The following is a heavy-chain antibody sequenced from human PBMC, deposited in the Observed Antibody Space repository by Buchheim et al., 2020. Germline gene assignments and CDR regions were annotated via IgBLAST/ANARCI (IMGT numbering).Heavy chain of an antibody. V-gene: IGHV1-46*01. CDR2: INPSGGST. Sequence: QVQLVQSGAEVKKPGASVKVSCKASGYTFTSYYMHWVRQAPGQGLEWMGIINPSGGSTSYAQKFQGRVTMTRDASTSTVYMELSSLRSEETAVYYCARVPYDFWSGYHTSMDVWGQGTT. D-gene: IGHD3-3*01. J-gene: IGHJ6*02. CDR1: GYTFTSYY. CDR3: ARVPYDFWSGYHTSMDV.